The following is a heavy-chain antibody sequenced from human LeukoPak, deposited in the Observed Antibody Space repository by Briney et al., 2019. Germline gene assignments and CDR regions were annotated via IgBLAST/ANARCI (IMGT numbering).Heavy chain of an antibody. CDR2: IYYSGST. V-gene: IGHV4-39*07. CDR3: ARGKFSPLYGRTVTYYYGSGSYDY. D-gene: IGHD3-10*01. CDR1: GGSISSSSYY. J-gene: IGHJ4*02. Sequence: SETLSLTCTVSGGSISSSSYYWGWIRQPPGKGLEWIGSIYYSGSTYYNPSLKSRVTISVDTSKNQFSLKLSSVTAADTAVYYCARGKFSPLYGRTVTYYYGSGSYDYWGQGTLVTVSS.